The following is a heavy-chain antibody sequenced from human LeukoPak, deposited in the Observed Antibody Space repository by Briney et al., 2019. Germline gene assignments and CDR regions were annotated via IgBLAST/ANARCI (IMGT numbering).Heavy chain of an antibody. CDR1: GFIFSNYA. CDR2: INSDGSST. J-gene: IGHJ4*02. V-gene: IGHV3-74*01. D-gene: IGHD5-24*01. CDR3: ARRWLQLEVVDY. Sequence: GGSLRLSCAASGFIFSNYAMNWVRQAPGKGLVWVSRINSDGSSTSYADSVKGRFTISRDNAKNTLYLQMNSLRAEDTAVYYCARRWLQLEVVDYWGQGTLVTVSS.